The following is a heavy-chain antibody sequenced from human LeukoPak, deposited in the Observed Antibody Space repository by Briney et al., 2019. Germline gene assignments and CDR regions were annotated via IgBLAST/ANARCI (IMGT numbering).Heavy chain of an antibody. D-gene: IGHD6-19*01. CDR3: AKPPPEESSGWVAPDYFQH. Sequence: GGSLRLSCAASGFTFSSYAMSWVRQAPGKGLEWVSAISGSGGSTYYADSVKGRFTTSRDNSKSTLYLQMNSLRAEDTAVYYCAKPPPEESSGWVAPDYFQHWGQGTLVTVSS. CDR1: GFTFSSYA. CDR2: ISGSGGST. V-gene: IGHV3-23*01. J-gene: IGHJ1*01.